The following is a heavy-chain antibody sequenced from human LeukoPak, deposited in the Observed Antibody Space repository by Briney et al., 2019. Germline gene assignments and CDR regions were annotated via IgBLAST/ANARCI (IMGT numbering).Heavy chain of an antibody. CDR3: AGGYCSGGSCYSLDY. CDR1: GYSFTSYW. CDR2: IYPGDSDT. Sequence: GESLKISCKGSGYSFTSYWIGWVRQMPGKGLEWMGIIYPGDSDTRYSPSFQGQVTISADKSISTAYLQWSSPKASDTAMYYCAGGYCSGGSCYSLDYWGQGTLVTVSS. J-gene: IGHJ4*02. D-gene: IGHD2-15*01. V-gene: IGHV5-51*01.